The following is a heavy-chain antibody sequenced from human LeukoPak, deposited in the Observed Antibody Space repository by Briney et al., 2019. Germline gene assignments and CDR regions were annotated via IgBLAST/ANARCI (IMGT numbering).Heavy chain of an antibody. J-gene: IGHJ5*02. Sequence: SVKVSCKASGGTFSSYAISWVRQAPGQGLEWMGGIIPIFGTANYAQKFQGRVTITADKSTSTAYMELSSLRSEDTAVYYCAREYYYGSGISSPGVFDPWGQGTLVTDSS. CDR2: IIPIFGTA. V-gene: IGHV1-69*06. CDR1: GGTFSSYA. D-gene: IGHD3-10*01. CDR3: AREYYYGSGISSPGVFDP.